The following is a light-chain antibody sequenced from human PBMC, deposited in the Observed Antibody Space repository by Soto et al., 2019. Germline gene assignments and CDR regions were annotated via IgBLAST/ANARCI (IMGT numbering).Light chain of an antibody. J-gene: IGKJ5*01. CDR2: GAS. V-gene: IGKV3-20*01. Sequence: ELVLTQSPGTLSLSPGERATLSCRARQSVKSTYLAWCQKKPGQAPRLLIYGASSRATGIPDRFSGSGSGTDFTLTISRLEAEDFVTYYCQQSYSTPITFGQGTRLEIK. CDR3: QQSYSTPIT. CDR1: QSVKSTY.